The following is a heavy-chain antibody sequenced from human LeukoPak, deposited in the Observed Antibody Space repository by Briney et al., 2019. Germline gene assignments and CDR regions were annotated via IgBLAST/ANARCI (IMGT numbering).Heavy chain of an antibody. J-gene: IGHJ3*02. CDR1: GFTFSSYA. D-gene: IGHD2-2*01. Sequence: GGSLRLSCAASGFTFSSYAMCWVRQAPGKGLEWVSAISGSGGSTYYADSVKGRFTISRDNSKNTLYLQMNSLRAEDTAVYYCAKDRRWRAGVPAVMVAFDIWGQGTMVTVSS. CDR2: ISGSGGST. V-gene: IGHV3-23*01. CDR3: AKDRRWRAGVPAVMVAFDI.